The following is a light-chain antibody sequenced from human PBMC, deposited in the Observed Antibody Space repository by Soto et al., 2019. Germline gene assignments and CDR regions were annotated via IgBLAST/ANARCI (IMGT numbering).Light chain of an antibody. CDR2: AAS. CDR1: QDIRDE. V-gene: IGKV1-17*01. J-gene: IGKJ4*01. Sequence: DIQMTQSPSSLSASVGDRVTITCRASQDIRDELGWYQQKPGKAPKRLIYAASSLESGVPSRFRGSGFGTEFTLTISGLQPEDFATYYCLQHHNYPPLTFGGGTSVQIK. CDR3: LQHHNYPPLT.